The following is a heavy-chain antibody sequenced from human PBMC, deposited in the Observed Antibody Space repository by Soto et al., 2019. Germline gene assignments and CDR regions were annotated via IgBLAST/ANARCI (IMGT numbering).Heavy chain of an antibody. J-gene: IGHJ4*02. D-gene: IGHD3-10*02. CDR2: INMDGSST. Sequence: PGGSLRLSCAASGFTFSNDWMHWVRQAAGKGLVWVSRINMDGSSTNYADSVKGRFTISRDNAKNTVYLQMNSLSAEDTAVYYCARVPRGMYGNVHWDQGALVTVSS. CDR3: ARVPRGMYGNVH. CDR1: GFTFSNDW. V-gene: IGHV3-74*01.